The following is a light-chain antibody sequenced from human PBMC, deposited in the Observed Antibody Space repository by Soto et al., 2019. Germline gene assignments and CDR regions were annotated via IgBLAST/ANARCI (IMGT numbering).Light chain of an antibody. Sequence: DSQMTQSPYDLTASVGDRVTITYRASQTVRTYINWYQHKPGKAPKLLIFSASILQSGVPSRCSGSGSGTDFTLTISSMQPEDFATYYCQQSYSTLSITFGQGTRLDIK. CDR3: QQSYSTLSIT. CDR2: SAS. V-gene: IGKV1-39*01. CDR1: QTVRTY. J-gene: IGKJ5*01.